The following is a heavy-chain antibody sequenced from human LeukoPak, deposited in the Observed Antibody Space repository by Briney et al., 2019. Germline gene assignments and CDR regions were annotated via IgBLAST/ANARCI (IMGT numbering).Heavy chain of an antibody. CDR1: GFTFSGFS. V-gene: IGHV3-7*01. J-gene: IGHJ4*02. CDR2: IKQDGSER. CDR3: ARAGSHWHYVY. Sequence: GGSLRLSCAASGFTFSGFSMSWVRQSPTKGLEWVANIKQDGSERYYVDSVKGRFTISRDNAKNSLSLQMNNLRVEDTAVYYCARAGSHWHYVYWGQGTVVTVS. D-gene: IGHD3-10*01.